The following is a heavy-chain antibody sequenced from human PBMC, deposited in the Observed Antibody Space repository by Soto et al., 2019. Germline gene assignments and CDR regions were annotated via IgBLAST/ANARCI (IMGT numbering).Heavy chain of an antibody. Sequence: SETLSLTCAVYGGSFSGYYWSWIRQPPGKGLEWIGEINHSGSTNYNPSLKSRVTISVDTSKNQFSLKLSSVTAADTAVYYCASGEYSSSRGYYGMDVWGQGTTVTVSS. D-gene: IGHD6-13*01. CDR3: ASGEYSSSRGYYGMDV. CDR1: GGSFSGYY. CDR2: INHSGST. V-gene: IGHV4-34*01. J-gene: IGHJ6*02.